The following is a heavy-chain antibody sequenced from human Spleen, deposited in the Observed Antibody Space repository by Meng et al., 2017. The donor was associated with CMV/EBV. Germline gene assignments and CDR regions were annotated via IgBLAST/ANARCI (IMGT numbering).Heavy chain of an antibody. CDR3: ARGGVDEWELLQY. Sequence: VQLVESGGGLVQPGGSLRLSWAASGFTFSSYWMHWVRQAPGKGLVWVSRINSDGSSTSYADSVKGRFTISRDNAKNTLYLQMNSLRAEDTAVYYCARGGVDEWELLQYWGQGTLVTASS. CDR2: INSDGSST. D-gene: IGHD1-26*01. J-gene: IGHJ4*02. CDR1: GFTFSSYW. V-gene: IGHV3-74*01.